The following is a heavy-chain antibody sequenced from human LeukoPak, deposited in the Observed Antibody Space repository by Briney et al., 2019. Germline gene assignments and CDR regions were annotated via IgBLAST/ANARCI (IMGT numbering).Heavy chain of an antibody. V-gene: IGHV3-13*01. Sequence: GGSLRLSCAASGFTFSSYDMHWVRQATGKGLEWVSAIGTAGDTYYPGSVKGRFTISRENAKNSLYLQMNSLRAGDTAVYYCARYKRGYCSSTSCYGPPEYGMDVWGQGTTVTVSS. J-gene: IGHJ6*02. CDR3: ARYKRGYCSSTSCYGPPEYGMDV. CDR2: IGTAGDT. D-gene: IGHD2-2*01. CDR1: GFTFSSYD.